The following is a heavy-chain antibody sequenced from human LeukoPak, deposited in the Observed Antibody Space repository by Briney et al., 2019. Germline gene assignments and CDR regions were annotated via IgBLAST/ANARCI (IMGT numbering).Heavy chain of an antibody. J-gene: IGHJ3*02. D-gene: IGHD3-22*01. V-gene: IGHV4-59*01. CDR3: ARARNYYDSSDYYYEGDAFDI. Sequence: PSETLSLTCTVPGGSISSYHWSWIRQPPGKGLEGIGYIYYSGSTNYNPSLKNRVTISVDTSKNQFSLKLSSVTAADTAVYYCARARNYYDSSDYYYEGDAFDIWGQGTMVTVSS. CDR2: IYYSGST. CDR1: GGSISSYH.